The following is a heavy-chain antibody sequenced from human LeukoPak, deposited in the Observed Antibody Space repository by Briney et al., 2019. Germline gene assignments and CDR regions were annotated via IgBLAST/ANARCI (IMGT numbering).Heavy chain of an antibody. Sequence: GGSLRLSCAASGFTFSSYGMSWVRQAPGKGLEWVSAISGSGGSTYYADSVKGRFTISRDNSKNTLYLQMNSLRAEDTAVYYCARSTLTGYYTFLDYWGQGTLVTVSS. CDR1: GFTFSSYG. J-gene: IGHJ4*02. V-gene: IGHV3-23*01. CDR3: ARSTLTGYYTFLDY. CDR2: ISGSGGST. D-gene: IGHD3-9*01.